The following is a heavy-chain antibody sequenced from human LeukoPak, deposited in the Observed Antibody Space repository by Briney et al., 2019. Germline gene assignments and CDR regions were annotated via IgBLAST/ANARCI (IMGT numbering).Heavy chain of an antibody. J-gene: IGHJ4*02. CDR1: GFTFSTYT. D-gene: IGHD4-23*01. CDR3: ARDYGGNSDY. CDR2: ITTRSTYI. V-gene: IGHV3-21*01. Sequence: PGGSLRLSCAASGFTFSTYTMNWVRQAPGKGLEWVSSITTRSTYIYYADSLKGRFTISRDNAKKSLYLQMNSLRAEDTAVYYCARDYGGNSDYWGQGTLITVSS.